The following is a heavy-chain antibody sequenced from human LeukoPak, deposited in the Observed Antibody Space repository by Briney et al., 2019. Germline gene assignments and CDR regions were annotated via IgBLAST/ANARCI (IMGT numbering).Heavy chain of an antibody. D-gene: IGHD3-10*01. Sequence: GGSLRLSCAASGFTFSSYSMNWVRQAPGKGLEWVSSISSSGGYIYYADSVKGRFTISRDNSKNTLYLQMNSLRAEDPAVYYCARDLVLLWFGARRGNAFDIWGQGTMVTVSS. V-gene: IGHV3-21*01. CDR2: ISSSGGYI. CDR1: GFTFSSYS. CDR3: ARDLVLLWFGARRGNAFDI. J-gene: IGHJ3*02.